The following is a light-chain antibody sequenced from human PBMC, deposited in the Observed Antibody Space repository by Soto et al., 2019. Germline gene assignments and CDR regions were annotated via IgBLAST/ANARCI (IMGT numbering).Light chain of an antibody. CDR2: GAS. V-gene: IGKV3-20*01. J-gene: IGKJ1*01. Sequence: EIVLTQSPGTLSLSPGEGATLSCRASQSVSTNFFAWYQQKPGQAPRLLIYGASTRATGIPDRFSGGGSGTDFILTISRLEPEDFAVYYCQQYGRTSWTFGRGTKVEIK. CDR1: QSVSTNF. CDR3: QQYGRTSWT.